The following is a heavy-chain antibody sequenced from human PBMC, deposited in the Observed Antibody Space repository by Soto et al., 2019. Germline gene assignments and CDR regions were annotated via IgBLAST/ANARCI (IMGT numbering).Heavy chain of an antibody. V-gene: IGHV4-30-2*01. J-gene: IGHJ4*02. Sequence: PPETLSLTCAVSGGSISSVGYSWSWIRPPPGKGLEWIGYIYHSGSTNNNPSLNSRVTISLDRSKNQFSRKLSAVPAADTAVYYCARHYGDGYDYVDYWGQGTLVTVSS. CDR1: GGSISSVGYS. CDR2: IYHSGST. CDR3: ARHYGDGYDYVDY. D-gene: IGHD5-18*01.